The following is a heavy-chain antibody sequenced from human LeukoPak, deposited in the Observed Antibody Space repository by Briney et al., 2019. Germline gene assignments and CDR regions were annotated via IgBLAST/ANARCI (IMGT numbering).Heavy chain of an antibody. CDR2: IRSSGDST. V-gene: IGHV3-23*01. D-gene: IGHD2/OR15-2a*01. CDR3: GRSRRINASLYYYMDV. CDR1: GFTFSTYA. Sequence: PGGSLRLSCAASGFTFSTYAITWVRQAPGKGLEWVSSIRSSGDSTFYADSVKGRFTTSRDNSKNTVYLLMNSLRTEDAAVYYCGRSRRINASLYYYMDVWGKGTTVTVSS. J-gene: IGHJ6*03.